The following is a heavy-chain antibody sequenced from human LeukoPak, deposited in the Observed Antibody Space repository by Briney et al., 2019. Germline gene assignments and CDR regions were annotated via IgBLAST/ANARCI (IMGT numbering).Heavy chain of an antibody. CDR2: IYYSGST. V-gene: IGHV4-59*08. CDR1: GGSISSYY. D-gene: IGHD3-3*01. J-gene: IGHJ5*02. CDR3: ARQGLRFSLSGFWFDP. Sequence: PSETLSLTCTVSGGSISSYYWSWIRQPPGKGLEWIGYIYYSGSTNYYPSLKSRVTISVDTSKNQFSLKLSSVTAADTAVYYCARQGLRFSLSGFWFDPWGQGTLVTVSS.